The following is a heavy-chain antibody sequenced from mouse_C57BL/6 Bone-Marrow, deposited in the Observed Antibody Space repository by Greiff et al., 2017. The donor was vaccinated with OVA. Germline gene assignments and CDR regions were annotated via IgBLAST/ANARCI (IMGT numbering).Heavy chain of an antibody. CDR2: IYPGSGRT. J-gene: IGHJ3*01. Sequence: QVKLQQPGAELVKPGASVKMSCKASGYTFTSYWITWVKQRPGQGLEWIGDIYPGSGRTNYNEKFKSKATLTVAPSSSTAYMTLSSLTSEDSAVYYGAREDGSSYWDADWGQGTLVTVSA. CDR3: AREDGSSYWDAD. CDR1: GYTFTSYW. D-gene: IGHD1-1*01. V-gene: IGHV1-55*01.